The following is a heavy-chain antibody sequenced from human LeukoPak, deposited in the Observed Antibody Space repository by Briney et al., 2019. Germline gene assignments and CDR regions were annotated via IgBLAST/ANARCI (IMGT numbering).Heavy chain of an antibody. CDR2: IIPILGIA. Sequence: ASVKVSCKASGGTFSSYAISWVRQAPGQGLEWMGRIIPILGIANYAQKFQGRVTITADKSTSTAYMELSSLRSEDTAVYYCARVVSGCDSVGYWGQGTLVTVSS. CDR1: GGTFSSYA. V-gene: IGHV1-69*04. J-gene: IGHJ4*02. CDR3: ARVVSGCDSVGY. D-gene: IGHD3-22*01.